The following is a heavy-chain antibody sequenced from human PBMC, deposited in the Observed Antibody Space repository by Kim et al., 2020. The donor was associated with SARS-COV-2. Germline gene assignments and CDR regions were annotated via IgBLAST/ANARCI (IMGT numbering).Heavy chain of an antibody. CDR3: ARLRDGSGWFVPGY. V-gene: IGHV3-11*03. D-gene: IGHD6-19*01. CDR2: ISSGSYT. J-gene: IGHJ4*02. CDR1: GFSFSDYY. Sequence: GGSLRLSCAASGFSFSDYYMSWIRQAPGKGLEWLAYISSGSYTNYADSVKGRFTISRDNAKNSLYLQMNSLRADDTAVYYCARLRDGSGWFVPGYWGQGTLVTVSS.